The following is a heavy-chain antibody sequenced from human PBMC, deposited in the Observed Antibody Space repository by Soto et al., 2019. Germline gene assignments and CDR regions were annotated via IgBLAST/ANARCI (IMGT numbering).Heavy chain of an antibody. J-gene: IGHJ4*02. V-gene: IGHV1-3*01. CDR1: GYTFSTFP. D-gene: IGHD3-10*01. CDR3: ARKDYYGSGSYHFDY. Sequence: QVQLVQSGAEVKKPGASVKVSCRASGYTFSTFPIHWVRQAPGQNLEWMGWINAANGDTGYSQNFQGRVTITRDTSASTAYMEVSGLRSEDTAVYYCARKDYYGSGSYHFDYWGQGTLVTVSS. CDR2: INAANGDT.